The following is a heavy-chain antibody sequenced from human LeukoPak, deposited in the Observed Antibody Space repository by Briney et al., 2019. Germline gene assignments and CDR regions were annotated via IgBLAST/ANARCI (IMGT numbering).Heavy chain of an antibody. CDR2: IPYDGSNK. J-gene: IGHJ4*02. Sequence: GGSLRLSCAASGFTFSTFGMHWVRQAPGQGLEWVTFIPYDGSNKYYADSVKGRFTISRDNPKNTLSLQMNSLRAEDTAIYYCANGPTKDGYHYYFDYWGQGTLVTVSS. D-gene: IGHD5-24*01. CDR1: GFTFSTFG. CDR3: ANGPTKDGYHYYFDY. V-gene: IGHV3-30*02.